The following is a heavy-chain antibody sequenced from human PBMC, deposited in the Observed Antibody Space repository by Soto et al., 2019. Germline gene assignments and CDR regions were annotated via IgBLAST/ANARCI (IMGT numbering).Heavy chain of an antibody. Sequence: QVQLQQWGAGLLKPSETLSLTCSVYGGSFIGYYWSWLRQPPGRGLEWIGEINHSGSTKYNPSLKIRVTISVDTSKNHFSLKLSSVTAADTAVYYCARDIMATVTLHEYFGDDNWFDPWGQGTLVTVSS. D-gene: IGHD4-17*01. CDR3: ARDIMATVTLHEYFGDDNWFDP. CDR2: INHSGST. V-gene: IGHV4-34*01. J-gene: IGHJ5*02. CDR1: GGSFIGYY.